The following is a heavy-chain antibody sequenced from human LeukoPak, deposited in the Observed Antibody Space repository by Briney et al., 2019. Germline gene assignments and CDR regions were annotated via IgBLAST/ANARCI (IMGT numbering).Heavy chain of an antibody. J-gene: IGHJ4*02. CDR3: AKPYYYGSRSYMDY. Sequence: GGSLRLSCVASRFTFSNYGMHWVRQAPGKGLEWVALIWYDGSNAYYADSVKGRFTISRDNSKNMLYLQMNSLRAEDTAVYYCAKPYYYGSRSYMDYWGQGTLVTVSS. D-gene: IGHD3-10*01. CDR1: RFTFSNYG. V-gene: IGHV3-30*02. CDR2: IWYDGSNA.